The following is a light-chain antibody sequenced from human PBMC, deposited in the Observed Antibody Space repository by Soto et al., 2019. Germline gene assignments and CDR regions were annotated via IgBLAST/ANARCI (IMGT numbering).Light chain of an antibody. CDR2: DVS. CDR3: CSYAGSPYV. Sequence: QSALTQPRSVSGSPGQSVTISCTGTSSDVGRYNYVSWYQHHPGKAPKLMIYDVSTRPSGVPDRFSGSKSGTTASLTIPGLQAEDEADYYCCSYAGSPYVFGTGTKATVL. CDR1: SSDVGRYNY. J-gene: IGLJ1*01. V-gene: IGLV2-11*01.